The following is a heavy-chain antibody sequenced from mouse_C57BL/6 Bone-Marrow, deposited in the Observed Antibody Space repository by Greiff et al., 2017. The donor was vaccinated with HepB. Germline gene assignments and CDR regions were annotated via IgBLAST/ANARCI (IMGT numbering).Heavy chain of an antibody. CDR3: VIYYGNFYWYFDV. V-gene: IGHV1-31*01. CDR2: IYPYNGVS. J-gene: IGHJ1*03. D-gene: IGHD2-1*01. CDR1: GYSFTGYY. Sequence: EVQRVESGPELVKPGASVKISCKASGYSFTGYYMHWVKQSHGNILDWIGYIYPYNGVSSYNQKFKGKATLTVDKSSSTAYMELRSLTSEDSAVYYCVIYYGNFYWYFDVWGTGTTVTVSS.